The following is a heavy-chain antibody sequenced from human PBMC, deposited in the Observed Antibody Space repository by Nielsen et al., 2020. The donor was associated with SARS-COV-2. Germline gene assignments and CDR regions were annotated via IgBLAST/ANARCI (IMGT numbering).Heavy chain of an antibody. CDR3: AKERQWLARYYYYGMDV. D-gene: IGHD6-19*01. CDR2: ISWDGGST. Sequence: GGSLRLSCAASGFTFDDYAMHWVRQAPGKGLEWVSLISWDGGSTYYADSVKGRFTISRDNSKNSLYLQMNSLRTEDTALYYCAKERQWLARYYYYGMDVWGQGTTVTVSS. J-gene: IGHJ6*02. V-gene: IGHV3-43*01. CDR1: GFTFDDYA.